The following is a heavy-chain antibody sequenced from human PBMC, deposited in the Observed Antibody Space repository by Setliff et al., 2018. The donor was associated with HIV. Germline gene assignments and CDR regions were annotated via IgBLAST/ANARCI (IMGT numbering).Heavy chain of an antibody. V-gene: IGHV3-21*01. CDR2: ISSSSSYI. CDR3: ATLGGTTGNYYYYGMDV. D-gene: IGHD3-16*01. J-gene: IGHJ6*02. Sequence: GESLKISCAASGFTFSSYSMNWVRQAPGKGLEWVSSISSSSSYIYYADSVKGRVTISRDNAKNSLYLQMNSLRAEDTAVYYCATLGGTTGNYYYYGMDVWGQGTTVTVSS. CDR1: GFTFSSYS.